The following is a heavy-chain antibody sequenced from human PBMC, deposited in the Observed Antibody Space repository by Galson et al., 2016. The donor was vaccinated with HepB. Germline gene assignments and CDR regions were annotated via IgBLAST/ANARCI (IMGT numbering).Heavy chain of an antibody. D-gene: IGHD6-19*01. CDR3: ATIAVAGPFDF. CDR1: GYTFTAYF. Sequence: SVKVSCKASGYTFTAYFIHWVRQAPGQGLEWMGWINPNSGVTNCTQKFQDRITMTRDTSFTTAYMEPSSLRSDDTAVYYCATIAVAGPFDFWGQGTLVTVSS. J-gene: IGHJ4*02. V-gene: IGHV1-2*02. CDR2: INPNSGVT.